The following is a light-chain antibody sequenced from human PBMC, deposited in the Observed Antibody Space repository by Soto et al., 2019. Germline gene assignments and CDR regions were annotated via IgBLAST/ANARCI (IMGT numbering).Light chain of an antibody. CDR2: DVT. CDR3: SSYSRSSFYV. V-gene: IGLV2-11*01. J-gene: IGLJ1*01. CDR1: SSDVGGYNY. Sequence: QSVLTQPRSVSGSLGRSVTVSCTGTSSDVGGYNYVSWYQQYPGKAPKLMIYDVTKRPSGVPDRFSGSKSGNTASLTISGLQDDEEADYYCSSYSRSSFYVFGTGTK.